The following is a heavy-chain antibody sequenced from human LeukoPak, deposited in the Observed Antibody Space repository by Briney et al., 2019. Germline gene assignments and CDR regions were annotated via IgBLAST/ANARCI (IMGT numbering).Heavy chain of an antibody. Sequence: SETLSLTCTVSGGSISSSSYYWGWIRQPPGKGLEWIGSIYYSGSTYYNPSLKSRVTISVDTSKNQFSLKLSSVTAADTAVYYCARVQVGSGWSKYFDYWGQGTLVTVSS. CDR2: IYYSGST. V-gene: IGHV4-39*07. CDR3: ARVQVGSGWSKYFDY. CDR1: GGSISSSSYY. D-gene: IGHD6-19*01. J-gene: IGHJ4*02.